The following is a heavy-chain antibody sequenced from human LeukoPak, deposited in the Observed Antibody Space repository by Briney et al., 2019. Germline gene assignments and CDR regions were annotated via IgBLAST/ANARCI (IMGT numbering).Heavy chain of an antibody. V-gene: IGHV4-34*01. Sequence: SETLSLTCAVYGGSFSGYYWSWIRQPPGKGLEWIGEINHSGSTNYNPSLKSRVTISVDTSKNQFSLKLSSVTAADTAVYYCARDIGYYDSSGYLPAAFDIWGQGTMVTVSS. CDR1: GGSFSGYY. CDR2: INHSGST. J-gene: IGHJ3*02. D-gene: IGHD3-22*01. CDR3: ARDIGYYDSSGYLPAAFDI.